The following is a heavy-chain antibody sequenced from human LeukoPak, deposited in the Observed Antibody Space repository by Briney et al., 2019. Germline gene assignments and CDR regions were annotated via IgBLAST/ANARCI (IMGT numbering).Heavy chain of an antibody. D-gene: IGHD3-22*01. J-gene: IGHJ4*02. Sequence: SETLSLTCTVSGVSISSSSYYWGWIRQPPGKGLEWIGSIYYSGSTYYNPSLKRRVTISVDRSKNQFSLKLSSVTAADTAVYYCARGVGQYYYDSWEPLHFDYWGQGTLVTVSS. V-gene: IGHV4-39*07. CDR2: IYYSGST. CDR3: ARGVGQYYYDSWEPLHFDY. CDR1: GVSISSSSYY.